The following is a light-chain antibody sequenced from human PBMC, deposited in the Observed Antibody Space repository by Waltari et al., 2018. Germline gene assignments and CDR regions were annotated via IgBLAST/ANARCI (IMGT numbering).Light chain of an antibody. V-gene: IGKV3-20*01. CDR1: QSVSRALRT. Sequence: EIVLTQSPGTLSLSPGERATLSCRASQSVSRALRTLAWYQQKPGQAPRLLIYDAPTRATGIPDRFSGSGSGTDFTLTISRLEPDDFAVYYCQRYGTLPATFGQGTKVEIK. CDR3: QRYGTLPAT. J-gene: IGKJ1*01. CDR2: DAP.